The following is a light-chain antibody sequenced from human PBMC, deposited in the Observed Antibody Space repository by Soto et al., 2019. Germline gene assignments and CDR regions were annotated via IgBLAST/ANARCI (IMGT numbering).Light chain of an antibody. CDR2: AAS. CDR1: QSISHW. V-gene: IGKV1-5*01. J-gene: IGKJ4*01. CDR3: LQYDNLPRT. Sequence: IQGTNCASTLPASVADRVTITCRASQSISHWLAWYQQKPGKAPKLLIYAASSLQRGVPSRFSGSGSGTDFTFNISSLQPEDIATYYCLQYDNLPRTFGGGTKVDIK.